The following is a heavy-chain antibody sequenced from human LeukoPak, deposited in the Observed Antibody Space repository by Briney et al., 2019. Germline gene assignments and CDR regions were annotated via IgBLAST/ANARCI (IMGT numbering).Heavy chain of an antibody. CDR2: IYYSGST. D-gene: IGHD3-3*01. Sequence: SETLSLICTVSGGSISSYYWSWIRQPPGKGLEWIGYIYYSGSTNYNPSLKSRVTISVDTSKNQFSLKLSSVTAADTAVYYCARRQSTIFGVALAFDIWGQGTMVTVSS. CDR1: GGSISSYY. J-gene: IGHJ3*02. CDR3: ARRQSTIFGVALAFDI. V-gene: IGHV4-59*08.